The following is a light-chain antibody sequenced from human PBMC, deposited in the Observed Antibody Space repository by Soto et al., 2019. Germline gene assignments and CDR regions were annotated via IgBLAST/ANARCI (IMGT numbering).Light chain of an antibody. CDR2: EVS. V-gene: IGLV2-14*01. CDR1: SSDVGGYKY. CDR3: SSYTTSSPCV. J-gene: IGLJ1*01. Sequence: QSALTQPASVSGSPGQSITISCTGTSSDVGGYKYFSWYQQYPGKAPKLMMYEVSNRPSGVSNRFSGYKSGNTASLTISGLQAEDEADYYCSSYTTSSPCVFGTGTKVTVL.